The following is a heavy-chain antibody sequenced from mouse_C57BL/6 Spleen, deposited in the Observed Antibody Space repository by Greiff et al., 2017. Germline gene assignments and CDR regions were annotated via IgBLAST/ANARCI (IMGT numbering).Heavy chain of an antibody. CDR3: ARDETGAGFAY. D-gene: IGHD4-1*01. J-gene: IGHJ3*01. CDR1: GFTFSSYA. CDR2: IRDGGSYT. Sequence: EVQPVESGGGLVKPGGSLQLSCAASGFTFSSYAMSWVRQTPETRLEWVATIRDGGSYTYYPVNVKGRFTISRDNAKNNLYLQMSHLKSEDTAMYYCARDETGAGFAYWGEGTLVTVSA. V-gene: IGHV5-4*01.